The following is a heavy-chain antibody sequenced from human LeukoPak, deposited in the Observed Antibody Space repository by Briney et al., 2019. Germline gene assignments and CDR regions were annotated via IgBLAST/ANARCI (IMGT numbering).Heavy chain of an antibody. Sequence: PSETLSLTCTVSGGSISSYYWSWIRQPPGKGLEWIGYIYYSGSTNYNPSLKSRVTISVDTSKNQFSLKLSSVTAADTAVYYCAREGFGSGYFYGMAVWGQGTTVTVSS. V-gene: IGHV4-59*01. CDR3: AREGFGSGYFYGMAV. CDR2: IYYSGST. D-gene: IGHD3-3*01. J-gene: IGHJ6*02. CDR1: GGSISSYY.